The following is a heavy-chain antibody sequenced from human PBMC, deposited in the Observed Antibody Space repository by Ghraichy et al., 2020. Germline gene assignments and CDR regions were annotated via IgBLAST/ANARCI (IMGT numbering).Heavy chain of an antibody. D-gene: IGHD6-19*01. V-gene: IGHV3-21*01. CDR3: ARAGSSGWDHIDS. CDR1: GFTFKNYM. CDR2: FTSGYT. Sequence: GSLRLSCAASGFTFKNYMMNWVRQAPGKGLEWVSSFTSGYTFYADSVKGRFTISADNARNSLYLQMNGLRVEDTAVYYCARAGSSGWDHIDSWGQGTLVTVSS. J-gene: IGHJ4*02.